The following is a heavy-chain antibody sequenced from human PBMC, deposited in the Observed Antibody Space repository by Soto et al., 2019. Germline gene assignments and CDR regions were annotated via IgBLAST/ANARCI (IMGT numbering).Heavy chain of an antibody. CDR2: IIHISGRT. CDR3: ATRGTQGRWLEFADY. D-gene: IGHD5-12*01. V-gene: IGHV1-69*01. Sequence: QVQLVQSGAEVKPPGSSVKVSCEASGGTFSSLGFTWVRQAPGQGLEWMGGIIHISGRTTFAPKFLRRVRIPADEATRTTHMELTALTSDDTAIYYCATRGTQGRWLEFADYWGQGTLVTVSS. CDR1: GGTFSSLG. J-gene: IGHJ4*02.